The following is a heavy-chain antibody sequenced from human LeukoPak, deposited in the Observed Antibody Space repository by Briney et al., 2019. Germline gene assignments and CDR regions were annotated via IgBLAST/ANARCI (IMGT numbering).Heavy chain of an antibody. CDR1: GFTVSSKY. D-gene: IGHD3-10*01. V-gene: IGHV3-66*02. CDR3: ARDPTGDGYYDY. J-gene: IGHJ4*02. CDR2: IYSGGST. Sequence: GGSLRLSCAASGFTVSSKYMSWVRQAPGKGLEWVSVIYSGGSTYYADSVKGRFTISRDNSKNTLYLQMNSLRAEDTAVYYCARDPTGDGYYDYWGQGTLVTVSS.